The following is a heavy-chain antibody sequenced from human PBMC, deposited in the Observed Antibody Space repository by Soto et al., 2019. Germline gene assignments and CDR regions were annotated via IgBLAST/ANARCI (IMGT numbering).Heavy chain of an antibody. CDR1: GFAFGRSW. D-gene: IGHD6-13*01. V-gene: IGHV3-7*05. CDR2: IREDGSAR. J-gene: IGHJ3*02. Sequence: EVQLVESGGGLVHPGGSLRLSCEASGFAFGRSWMTWVRQAPGKGLEWVANIREDGSARSYLDSVTGRFTISRDNAKNSLYLQMDSLRAEDTGLYFCARDVSPGSSSLYLDAFDIWGQGTMVTVSS. CDR3: ARDVSPGSSSLYLDAFDI.